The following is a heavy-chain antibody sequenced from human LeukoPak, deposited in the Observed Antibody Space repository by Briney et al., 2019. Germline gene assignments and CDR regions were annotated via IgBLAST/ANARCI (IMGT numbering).Heavy chain of an antibody. D-gene: IGHD6-19*01. J-gene: IGHJ4*02. V-gene: IGHV3-30*03. CDR2: ISHEGSNK. CDR3: ARTREQWQVLDY. CDR1: GXTFXXXG. Sequence: AXGXTFXXXGMHWXXXXPGXXXXXXAVISHEGSNKYYADSVKGRFTISRDNSKNMVYLQMNSLRAEDTAVYYCARTREQWQVLDYWGQGTLVTVSS.